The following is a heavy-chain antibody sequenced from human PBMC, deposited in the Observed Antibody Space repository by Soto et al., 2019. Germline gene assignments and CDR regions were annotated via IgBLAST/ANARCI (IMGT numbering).Heavy chain of an antibody. V-gene: IGHV4-59*01. Sequence: SETLSLTCTVSGGSISNFYWSWVRQPPGKGLEWIGYISYSGNTNYNPSLKSRVSISVGTSKNQLSLNLTSVTAADTAVYYCARAPMVLSRSYFDSWGQGTPVTVSS. CDR2: ISYSGNT. CDR1: GGSISNFY. CDR3: ARAPMVLSRSYFDS. D-gene: IGHD2-8*01. J-gene: IGHJ4*02.